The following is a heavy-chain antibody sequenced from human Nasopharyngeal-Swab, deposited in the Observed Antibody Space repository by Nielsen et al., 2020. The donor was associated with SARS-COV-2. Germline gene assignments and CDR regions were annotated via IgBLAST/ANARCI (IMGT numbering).Heavy chain of an antibody. CDR2: ISGSGGST. CDR3: AKDPDYSNLNWFDP. V-gene: IGHV3-23*01. CDR1: GFTFSSYA. Sequence: GESLKISCAASGFTFSSYAMSWVRQAPGKGLEWVSAISGSGGSTYYADSVKGRFTISRDNSKNTPYLQMNSLRAKDTAVYYCAKDPDYSNLNWFDPWGQGTLVTVSS. J-gene: IGHJ5*02. D-gene: IGHD4-11*01.